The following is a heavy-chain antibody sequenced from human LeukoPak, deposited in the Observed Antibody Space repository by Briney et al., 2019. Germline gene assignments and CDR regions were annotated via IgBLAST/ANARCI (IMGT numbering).Heavy chain of an antibody. CDR2: ISYDGSNK. D-gene: IGHD1-26*01. CDR1: GFTFSSYA. CDR3: ARVDGSYSPFDY. Sequence: GGSLRLSCAASGFTFSSYAMHWVRQAPGKGLEWVAVISYDGSNKYYADSVKGRFPISRDNSKNTLYLQMNSLRAEDTAVYYCARVDGSYSPFDYWGQGTLVTVSS. V-gene: IGHV3-30*04. J-gene: IGHJ4*02.